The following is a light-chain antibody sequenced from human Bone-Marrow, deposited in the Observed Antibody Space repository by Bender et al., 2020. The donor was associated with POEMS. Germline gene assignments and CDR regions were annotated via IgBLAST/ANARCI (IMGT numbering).Light chain of an antibody. J-gene: IGLJ3*02. Sequence: QSALTQPPSASGSPGQSVTISCTGTSSDVGGYDHVSWYQQHPGKAPNLMIYEVTKRPSGVPGRFSGSRSGNTASLTVSGLQAEDEADYYCSSYAGSNNLVFGGGTKLTVL. CDR2: EVT. V-gene: IGLV2-8*01. CDR1: SSDVGGYDH. CDR3: SSYAGSNNLV.